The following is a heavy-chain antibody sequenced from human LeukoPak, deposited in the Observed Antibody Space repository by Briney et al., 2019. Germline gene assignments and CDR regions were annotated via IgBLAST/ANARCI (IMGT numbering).Heavy chain of an antibody. V-gene: IGHV4-4*07. J-gene: IGHJ4*02. CDR3: ARDYDGSGSYYKYYFDY. CDR1: GGSISSYY. Sequence: SETLSLTCTVSGGSISSYYWSWIRQPAGKGLEWIGRIYTSGSTNYNPSLKSRATMSVDTSKNQFSLKLSSVTAADTAVYYCARDYDGSGSYYKYYFDYWGQGTLVTVSS. D-gene: IGHD3-10*01. CDR2: IYTSGST.